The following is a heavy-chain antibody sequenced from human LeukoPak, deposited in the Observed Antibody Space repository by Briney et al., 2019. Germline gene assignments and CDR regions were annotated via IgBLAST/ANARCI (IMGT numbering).Heavy chain of an antibody. V-gene: IGHV4-34*01. CDR3: AREMYSSSNWFDP. CDR1: GGSFSGYY. CDR2: INHSGST. D-gene: IGHD6-6*01. J-gene: IGHJ5*02. Sequence: SETLSLTCAVYGGSFSGYYWSWIRQPPGKGLEWIGEINHSGSTNYNPSLKSRVTISVDTSKNQFSLKLSSVTAADTAVYYCAREMYSSSNWFDPWGQGTLVTVSS.